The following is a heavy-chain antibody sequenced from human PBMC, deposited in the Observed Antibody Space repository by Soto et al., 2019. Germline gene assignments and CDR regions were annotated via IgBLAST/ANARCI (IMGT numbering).Heavy chain of an antibody. CDR2: TYYRSKWYN. CDR3: ARSERGLTVVHPDHELGIYFDY. D-gene: IGHD2-15*01. CDR1: GDSVSSNSAA. J-gene: IGHJ4*02. V-gene: IGHV6-1*01. Sequence: PSQTLSLTCAISGDSVSSNSAAWNWIRQSPSRGLEWLGRTYYRSKWYNDYAVSVKSRITINPDTSKNQFSLQLNSVTPEDTAVYYCARSERGLTVVHPDHELGIYFDYWGQGTLVTVSS.